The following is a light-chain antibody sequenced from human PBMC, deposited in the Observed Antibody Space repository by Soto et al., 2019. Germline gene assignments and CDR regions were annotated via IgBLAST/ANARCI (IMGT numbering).Light chain of an antibody. V-gene: IGLV2-14*03. CDR1: RGDIGGYNY. CDR2: DVY. CDR3: SSYTSSTTLV. J-gene: IGLJ1*01. Sequence: QSVLTQPASVSASPGQSITISRTGTRGDIGGYNYVSWYQQHPGKAPKLMIYDVYHRPSGVSNRFSASKSGNTASLTISGLQAEDEADYYCSSYTSSTTLVFGTGTKLTVL.